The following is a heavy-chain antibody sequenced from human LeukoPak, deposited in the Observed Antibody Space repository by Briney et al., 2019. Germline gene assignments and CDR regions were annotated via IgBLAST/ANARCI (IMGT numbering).Heavy chain of an antibody. CDR3: ARDRKGYCSSTSCPHWFDH. CDR2: IYTSGST. V-gene: IGHV4-4*07. D-gene: IGHD2-2*01. CDR1: GGSISSYY. J-gene: IGHJ5*02. Sequence: PSETLSLTCTVSGGSISSYYWSWIRQPAGKGLEWIGRIYTSGSTNYNPSLKSRVTMSVDTSKNQFSLKLSSVTAADTAVYYCARDRKGYCSSTSCPHWFDHWGQGTLVTVSS.